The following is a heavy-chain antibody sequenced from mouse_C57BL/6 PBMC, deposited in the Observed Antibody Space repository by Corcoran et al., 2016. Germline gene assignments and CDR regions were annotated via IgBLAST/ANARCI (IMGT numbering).Heavy chain of an antibody. D-gene: IGHD4-1*01. V-gene: IGHV9-3*01. CDR2: INTYSGVP. J-gene: IGHJ2*01. CDR3: ARRLTGYFDY. CDR1: GYTFTTYG. Sequence: QIQLVQSGPELKKPGETVKISCKASGYTFTTYGMSWVKQAPGKGLKWMGWINTYSGVPTYADNFKGRFAFSLETSPSTAYLQISNLKNEDTATYCFARRLTGYFDYWGQGTTLTVSS.